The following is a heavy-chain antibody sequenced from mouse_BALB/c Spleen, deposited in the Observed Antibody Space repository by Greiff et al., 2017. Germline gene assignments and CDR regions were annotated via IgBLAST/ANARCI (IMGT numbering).Heavy chain of an antibody. Sequence: DVKLVESGPGLVKPSQSLSLTCTVTGYSITSDYAWNWIRQFPGNKLEWMGYISYSGSTSYNPSLKSRISITRDTSKNQVFLQLNSVTTEDTATYYCARDDRSYYFDYWGQGTTLTVSS. V-gene: IGHV3-2*02. CDR1: GYSITSDYA. J-gene: IGHJ2*01. D-gene: IGHD2-14*01. CDR2: ISYSGST. CDR3: ARDDRSYYFDY.